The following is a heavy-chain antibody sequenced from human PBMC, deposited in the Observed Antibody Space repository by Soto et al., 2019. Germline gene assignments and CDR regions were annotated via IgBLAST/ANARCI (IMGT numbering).Heavy chain of an antibody. V-gene: IGHV4-38-2*02. Sequence: SETLSLTCAVSGYSISSGYYWGWIRQPPGKGLEWIGSISHRGDTFYNPSLKGRVTILVDTSKNQFSLRLISVTPADTAVYFCARELYGISGAHNWFDLWGQGTLVTVYS. J-gene: IGHJ5*02. CDR2: ISHRGDT. CDR3: ARELYGISGAHNWFDL. CDR1: GYSISSGYY. D-gene: IGHD1-20*01.